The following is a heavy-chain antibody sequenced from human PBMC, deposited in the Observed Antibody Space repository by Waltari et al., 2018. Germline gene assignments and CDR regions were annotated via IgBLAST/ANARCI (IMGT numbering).Heavy chain of an antibody. CDR3: ARVGDGYDPYYFDY. J-gene: IGHJ4*02. D-gene: IGHD5-12*01. CDR1: GFTVSSNY. CDR2: IYSGGST. Sequence: EVQLVESGGGLIQPGGSLGLSCAASGFTVSSNYMSWVSKAPGKGLEWVSVIYSGGSTYYADSVKGRFTISRDNSKNTLYLQMNSLRAEDTAVYYCARVGDGYDPYYFDYWGQGTLVTVSS. V-gene: IGHV3-53*01.